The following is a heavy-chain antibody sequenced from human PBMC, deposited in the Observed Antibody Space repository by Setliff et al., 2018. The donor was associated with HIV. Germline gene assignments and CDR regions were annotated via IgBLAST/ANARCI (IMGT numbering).Heavy chain of an antibody. J-gene: IGHJ3*02. V-gene: IGHV3-74*03. D-gene: IGHD3-22*01. Sequence: GGSLRLSCAASGFTFSSYWMHWVRQAPGKGLVWVSRLNTDGSSTKYADSVKGRFTISRDNAKNTLYLQMDSLRGEDTAVYYCARSHYDSRGYYYRGDAFDIWGLGTMVTVSS. CDR2: LNTDGSST. CDR3: ARSHYDSRGYYYRGDAFDI. CDR1: GFTFSSYW.